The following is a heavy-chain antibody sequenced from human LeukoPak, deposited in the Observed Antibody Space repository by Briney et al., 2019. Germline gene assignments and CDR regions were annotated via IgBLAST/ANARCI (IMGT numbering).Heavy chain of an antibody. J-gene: IGHJ4*02. CDR1: GFTFNSSP. V-gene: IGHV3-21*06. D-gene: IGHD4-17*01. CDR3: ARDNDYGDYARFDY. CDR2: IGAIISGT. Sequence: GGSLRLSCAASGFTFNSSPMSWVRQAPGKGLEWVSGIGAIISGTYYADSVKGRFTISRDNTKNSLYLQMNSLRAEDTAVYYCARDNDYGDYARFDYWGQGTLVTVSS.